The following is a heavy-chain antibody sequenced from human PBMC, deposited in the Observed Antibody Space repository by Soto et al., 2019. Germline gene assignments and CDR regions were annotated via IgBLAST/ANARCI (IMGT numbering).Heavy chain of an antibody. D-gene: IGHD3-22*01. Sequence: PSETLSLTCTVSGGSVSSGNYYWNWIRQPPGNELEWIAYIYYSGSTNYNPSLKSRVTISVDTSKNQFSLKLTSVTAADTAVYYCARGRKYYYDNTGPYYFEHWGQGTLVTVYS. CDR1: GGSVSSGNYY. CDR3: ARGRKYYYDNTGPYYFEH. V-gene: IGHV4-61*01. CDR2: IYYSGST. J-gene: IGHJ4*02.